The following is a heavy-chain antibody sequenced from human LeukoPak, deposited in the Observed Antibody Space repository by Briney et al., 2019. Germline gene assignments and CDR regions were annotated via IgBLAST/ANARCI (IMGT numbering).Heavy chain of an antibody. D-gene: IGHD1-26*01. CDR1: GGSISSYY. J-gene: IGHJ6*02. Sequence: ASETLSLTCTVSGGSISSYYWSWIRQPPGKGLEWIGYIYYSGSTNYNPSLKSRVTISVDTSKNQFSLKLSSVTAADTAVYYCARSAELLQFYGMDVWGQGTTVTVSS. V-gene: IGHV4-59*01. CDR2: IYYSGST. CDR3: ARSAELLQFYGMDV.